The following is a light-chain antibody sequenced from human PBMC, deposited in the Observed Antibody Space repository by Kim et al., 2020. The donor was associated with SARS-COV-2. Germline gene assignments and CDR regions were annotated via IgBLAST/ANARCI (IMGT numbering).Light chain of an antibody. J-gene: IGLJ1*01. CDR1: SSDVAGYNC. CDR2: EVS. V-gene: IGLV2-8*01. CDR3: SSHAAISNVV. Sequence: QSALTQPPSASGSPGQSVTISCTGTSSDVAGYNCVSWHQQHPGKAPKLMIYEVSKRPSGVPDRFSGSKYGNTASLTGSGLQAEDEADYHCSSHAAISNVVSGIGTKVTVL.